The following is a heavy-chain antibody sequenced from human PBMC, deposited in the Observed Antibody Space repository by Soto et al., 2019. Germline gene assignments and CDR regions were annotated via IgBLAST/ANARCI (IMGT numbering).Heavy chain of an antibody. CDR3: AGSDYGDDY. D-gene: IGHD4-17*01. V-gene: IGHV3-48*01. CDR2: ISSSSSTI. J-gene: IGHJ4*02. Sequence: EVQLVESGGGLVQPGGSLRLSCAASGFTFSSYSMNWVRQAPGKGLEWVSYISSSSSTIYYADSVKGRFTISRDNAKNSLYLQMNSPRAEDTAVYYCAGSDYGDDYWGQGTLVTDSS. CDR1: GFTFSSYS.